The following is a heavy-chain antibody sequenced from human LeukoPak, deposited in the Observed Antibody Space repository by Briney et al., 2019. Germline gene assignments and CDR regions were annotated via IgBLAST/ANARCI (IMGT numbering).Heavy chain of an antibody. J-gene: IGHJ4*02. Sequence: PSDTLSLTCTVSGGSISSYYWSWIRQPPGKGLEWIGYIYYSGSTNYNPSLKSRVTISVDTSKNQFSLKLSSVTAADTAVYYCARGRDGYNYFDYWGQGTLVTVSS. D-gene: IGHD5-24*01. CDR1: GGSISSYY. V-gene: IGHV4-59*07. CDR3: ARGRDGYNYFDY. CDR2: IYYSGST.